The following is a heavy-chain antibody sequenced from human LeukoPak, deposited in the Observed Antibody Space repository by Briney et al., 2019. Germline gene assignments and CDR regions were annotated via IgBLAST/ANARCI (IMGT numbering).Heavy chain of an antibody. CDR1: GFTFSSYS. CDR2: ISSSSSYI. J-gene: IGHJ6*03. D-gene: IGHD6-6*01. CDR3: ARMSTFEYSSSLWRYYYYYMDV. V-gene: IGHV3-21*01. Sequence: PGGSLRLSCAASGFTFSSYSMNWVRQAPGKGLEWVSSISSSSSYIYYADSVKGRFTISRDNAKNSLYLQMNSLRAEDTAVYYCARMSTFEYSSSLWRYYYYYMDVWGKGTTVTVSS.